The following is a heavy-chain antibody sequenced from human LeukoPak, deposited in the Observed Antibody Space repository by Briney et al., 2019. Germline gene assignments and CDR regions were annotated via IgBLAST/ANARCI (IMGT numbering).Heavy chain of an antibody. CDR1: GYTFTGYY. CDR2: INPNSGGT. D-gene: IGHD3-10*01. J-gene: IGHJ5*02. CDR3: ASSTTYYYGSGSYFSLGDRGWFDP. Sequence: ASVKVSCKASGYTFTGYYMHWVRQAPGQGLEWMGWINPNSGGTNYAQKFQGRVTMTRDTSISTAYMELSRLRSDDTAVYYCASSTTYYYGSGSYFSLGDRGWFDPWGQGTLVTVSS. V-gene: IGHV1-2*02.